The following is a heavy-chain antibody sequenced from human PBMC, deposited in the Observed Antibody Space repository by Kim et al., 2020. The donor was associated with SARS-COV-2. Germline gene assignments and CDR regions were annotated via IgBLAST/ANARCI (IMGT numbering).Heavy chain of an antibody. D-gene: IGHD3-10*01. Sequence: GGSLRLSCAAAGFSFSSYGMHWVRQAPGKGLEWVAVISFDGSNKFYADSVKGRFTLSRDNSKSTLYLQLNTLRVEDTAVYHCAKGGPDGSASYYSDFYYGMDVWGQGTTVTVSS. V-gene: IGHV3-30*18. CDR1: GFSFSSYG. J-gene: IGHJ6*02. CDR3: AKGGPDGSASYYSDFYYGMDV. CDR2: ISFDGSNK.